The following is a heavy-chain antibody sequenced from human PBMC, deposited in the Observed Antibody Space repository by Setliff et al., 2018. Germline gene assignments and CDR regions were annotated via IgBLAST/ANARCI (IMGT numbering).Heavy chain of an antibody. CDR1: GYTFTSYG. CDR2: MNPNNGNT. Sequence: ASVKVSCKASGYTFTSYGINWVRQATGQGLEWMGGMNPNNGNTGYAQKFQGRVTITGDTSASTAYMELSSLRSEDTAVYYCARDWSVGFDPWGQGTLVTVSS. D-gene: IGHD2-15*01. CDR3: ARDWSVGFDP. J-gene: IGHJ5*02. V-gene: IGHV1-8*03.